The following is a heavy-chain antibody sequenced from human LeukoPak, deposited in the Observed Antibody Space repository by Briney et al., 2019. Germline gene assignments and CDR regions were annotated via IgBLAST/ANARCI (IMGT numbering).Heavy chain of an antibody. CDR1: GFTFATYA. J-gene: IGHJ5*01. V-gene: IGHV3-23*01. D-gene: IGHD2-15*01. CDR2: FSADGGTT. CDR3: VRAGGLCSGGSCYPNWFDS. Sequence: GGSLRLSCAASGFTFATYAMTWVRQAPGEGLEWVSTFSADGGTTYYADSVKGRFTISRDKSKTTLDLQMNNLRAEDTAVYYCVRAGGLCSGGSCYPNWFDSWGQGTLVTVSS.